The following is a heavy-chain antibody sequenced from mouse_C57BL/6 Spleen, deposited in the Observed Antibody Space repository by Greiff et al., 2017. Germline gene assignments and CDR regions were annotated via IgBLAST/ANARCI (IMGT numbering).Heavy chain of an antibody. CDR2: ISDGGSYT. CDR1: GFTFSSYA. D-gene: IGHD2-13*01. V-gene: IGHV5-4*01. J-gene: IGHJ2*01. Sequence: EVKLVESGGGLVKPGGSLKLSCAASGFTFSSYAMSWVRQTPEQRLEWVATISDGGSYTYYPDNVKGRFTISRDNAKNNLYLQMSHLKSEDTAMYYCARDGDYDYWGQGTTLTVSS. CDR3: ARDGDYDY.